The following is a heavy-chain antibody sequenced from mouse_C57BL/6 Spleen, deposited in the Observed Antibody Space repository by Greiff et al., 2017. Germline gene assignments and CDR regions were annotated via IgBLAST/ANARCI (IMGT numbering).Heavy chain of an antibody. CDR2: IDPNSGGT. J-gene: IGHJ1*03. D-gene: IGHD2-5*01. Sequence: VKLLQPGAEFVKPGASVKLSCKASGYTFTSYWMHWVKQRPGRGLEWIGRIDPNSGGTKYNEKFKSKATLTVDKPTSTDYMQLSSLTSEDSAVYYCARRGSNYCGYFDDWGKGTTVTVSS. CDR3: ARRGSNYCGYFDD. CDR1: GYTFTSYW. V-gene: IGHV1-72*01.